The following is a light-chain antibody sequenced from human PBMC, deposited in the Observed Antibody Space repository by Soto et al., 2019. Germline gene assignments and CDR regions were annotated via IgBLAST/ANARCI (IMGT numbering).Light chain of an antibody. CDR1: QDITTY. V-gene: IGKV1-39*01. Sequence: DIQMTQSPSSLSASVGDRLTITCRASQDITTYLNWFQQKPGKAPELLIYAASNLQSAVPSRFGGSGSGTDFTLTISSLQPEDFATYYCQQTYRTPLTFGGGTKVEIK. CDR2: AAS. CDR3: QQTYRTPLT. J-gene: IGKJ4*01.